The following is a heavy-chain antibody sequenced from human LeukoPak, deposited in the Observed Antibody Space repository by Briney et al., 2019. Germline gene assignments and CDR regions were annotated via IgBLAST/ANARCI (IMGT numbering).Heavy chain of an antibody. CDR2: IKSKSDGGTT. J-gene: IGHJ4*02. Sequence: GGSLRLSCAASGFSFSQAWMTWVRQAPGKGLEWVGRIKSKSDGGTTEYAAPAKGRFTISRDDSKNTLYLQMNSLESEDTAVYYCTTAVTHVFEYWGQGTLVTVSS. CDR1: GFSFSQAW. V-gene: IGHV3-15*01. CDR3: TTAVTHVFEY. D-gene: IGHD2-21*02.